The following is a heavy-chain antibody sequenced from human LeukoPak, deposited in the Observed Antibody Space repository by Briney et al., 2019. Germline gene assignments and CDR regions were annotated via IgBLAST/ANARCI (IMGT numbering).Heavy chain of an antibody. CDR3: ARGNGWLRAFDI. CDR2: ITPIFGTA. V-gene: IGHV1-69*13. CDR1: GGTFSRFT. J-gene: IGHJ3*02. D-gene: IGHD3-9*01. Sequence: AASVKVSCKASGGTFSRFTISWVRQAPGQGFEWMGGITPIFGTANFAQKFQGRVSITADESTSTAFMELSSLRSEDTAVYYCARGNGWLRAFDIWGQGTMVTVSS.